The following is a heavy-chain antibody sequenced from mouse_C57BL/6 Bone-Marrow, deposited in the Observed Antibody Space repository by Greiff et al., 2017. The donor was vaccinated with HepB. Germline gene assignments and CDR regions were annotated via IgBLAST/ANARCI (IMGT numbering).Heavy chain of an antibody. CDR1: GFTFSSYA. CDR2: ISSGGDYI. J-gene: IGHJ4*01. Sequence: EVKLQESGEGLVKPGGSLKLSCAASGFTFSSYAMSWVRQTPEKRLEWVAYISSGGDYIYYADTVKGRFTISRDNGRNTLYLQMSSLKSEDTAMYYCTRYDYDEGYYAMDYWGQGTSVTVSS. D-gene: IGHD2-4*01. CDR3: TRYDYDEGYYAMDY. V-gene: IGHV5-9-1*02.